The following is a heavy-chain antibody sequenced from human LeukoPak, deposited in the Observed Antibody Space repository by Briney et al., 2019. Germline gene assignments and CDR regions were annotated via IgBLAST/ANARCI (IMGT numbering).Heavy chain of an antibody. V-gene: IGHV1-69*05. J-gene: IGHJ4*02. Sequence: GSSVKVSCKASGGTFSSYAISWVRQAPGQGLEWMGRIIPIFGTANYAQKFQGRVTITTDESTSTAYMELSSLRSEDTAVYYCARGDCGTLYGDCAQDYWGQGTLVTVSS. CDR2: IIPIFGTA. CDR1: GGTFSSYA. CDR3: ARGDCGTLYGDCAQDY. D-gene: IGHD4-17*01.